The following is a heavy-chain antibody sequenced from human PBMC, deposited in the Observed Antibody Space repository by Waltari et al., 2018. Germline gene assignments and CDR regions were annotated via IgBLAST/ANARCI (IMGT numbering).Heavy chain of an antibody. CDR3: ARGSWYDF. V-gene: IGHV4-34*01. J-gene: IGHJ5*01. Sequence: QVQLQQWGAGLLKPSETLSLTCAVYGGSFSDYHWTWIRQPPGKGLEWIGEIDHSGGTDYNPSLKSRVTISVDTSKNQFSLKVSSVTAADTALYYCARGSWYDFWGQGTLVTVSS. CDR2: IDHSGGT. CDR1: GGSFSDYH.